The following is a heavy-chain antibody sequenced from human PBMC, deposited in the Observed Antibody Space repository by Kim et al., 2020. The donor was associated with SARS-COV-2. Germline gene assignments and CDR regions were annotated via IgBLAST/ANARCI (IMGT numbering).Heavy chain of an antibody. CDR1: GGSFSGYY. D-gene: IGHD3-10*01. V-gene: IGHV4-34*01. J-gene: IGHJ4*02. Sequence: SETLSLTCAVYGGSFSGYYWSWIRQPPGKGLEWIGEINHSGSTNYNPSLKSRVTISVDTSKNQFSLKLSSVTAADTAVYYCARGHITMVRGVRPFDYWGQGTLVTVSS. CDR3: ARGHITMVRGVRPFDY. CDR2: INHSGST.